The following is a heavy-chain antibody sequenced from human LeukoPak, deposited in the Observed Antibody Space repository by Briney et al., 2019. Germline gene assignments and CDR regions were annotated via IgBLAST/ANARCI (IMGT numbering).Heavy chain of an antibody. CDR2: IYTSGST. V-gene: IGHV4-4*07. J-gene: IGHJ4*02. CDR1: GGSISSYY. D-gene: IGHD6-6*01. CDR3: ARGHIEYSSSYPDY. Sequence: SETLSLTCTVSGGSISSYYWSWIRQPAGKGLEWIGRIYTSGSTNYNPSPKSRVTMSVDTSKNQFSLKLSSVTAADTAVYYCARGHIEYSSSYPDYWGQGTLVTVSS.